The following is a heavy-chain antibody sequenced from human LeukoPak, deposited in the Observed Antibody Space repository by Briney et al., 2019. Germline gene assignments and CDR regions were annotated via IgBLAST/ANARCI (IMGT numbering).Heavy chain of an antibody. CDR1: GFTFSSYA. Sequence: PGRSLRPSCAASGFTFSSYAMHWVRQAPGKGLEWVAVISYDGSNKYYADSVKGRFTISRDNSKSTLYLQMNSLRAEDTAVYYCARDRGAMVRGVSGPVDYWGQGTLVTVSS. V-gene: IGHV3-30*04. CDR3: ARDRGAMVRGVSGPVDY. J-gene: IGHJ4*02. D-gene: IGHD3-10*01. CDR2: ISYDGSNK.